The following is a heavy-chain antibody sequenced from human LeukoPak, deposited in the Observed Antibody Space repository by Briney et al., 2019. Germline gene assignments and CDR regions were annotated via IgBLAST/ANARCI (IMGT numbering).Heavy chain of an antibody. J-gene: IGHJ4*02. CDR1: GGSISSYY. Sequence: SETLSLTCTVSGGSISSYYWSWIRQPPGKGLEWIGYIYYSGSTNYNPSLKSRVTISVDTSKNQFSLKLSSVTAADTAVYYCAREMTGDLDYWGQGTLVTVSS. CDR3: AREMTGDLDY. V-gene: IGHV4-59*01. CDR2: IYYSGST. D-gene: IGHD3-9*01.